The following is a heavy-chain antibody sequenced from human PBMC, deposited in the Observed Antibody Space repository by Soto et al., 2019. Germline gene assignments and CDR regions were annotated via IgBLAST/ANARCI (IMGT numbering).Heavy chain of an antibody. J-gene: IGHJ4*02. V-gene: IGHV3-30-3*01. CDR3: ARERDSFDD. Sequence: QVQLVESGGGVAQPGTSLRLSCAASGFTFSGYAMHWVRQAPGKGLEWVAFISYDGSDKLYADSVKGRFTISRDNSKNTLYLQMNSLRVEDTAVYYCARERDSFDDWGQGTLVTVSS. CDR1: GFTFSGYA. D-gene: IGHD2-15*01. CDR2: ISYDGSDK.